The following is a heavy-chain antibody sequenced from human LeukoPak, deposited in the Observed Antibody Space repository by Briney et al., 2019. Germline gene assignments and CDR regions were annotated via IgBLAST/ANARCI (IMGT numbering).Heavy chain of an antibody. CDR2: FDPEDGET. D-gene: IGHD1-26*01. J-gene: IGHJ4*02. CDR1: GYTLTELS. V-gene: IGHV1-24*01. Sequence: ASVKVSCKVSGYTLTELSMHWVRQAPGKGLEWMGGFDPEDGETIYAQKFQGRVTMTRDTSTSTVYMELNSLRSEDTAVYYCAREPTSGSLYFDYWGQGTLVTVSS. CDR3: AREPTSGSLYFDY.